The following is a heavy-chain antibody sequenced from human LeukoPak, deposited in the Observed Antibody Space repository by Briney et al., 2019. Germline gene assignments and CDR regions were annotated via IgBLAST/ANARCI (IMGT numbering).Heavy chain of an antibody. D-gene: IGHD3-22*01. V-gene: IGHV3-21*01. CDR3: ARARRTMIVVVMDGDYFDY. J-gene: IGHJ4*02. CDR1: GFTFGSYS. CDR2: ISSSSSYI. Sequence: PGGSLRLSCAASGFTFGSYSMNWVRQAPGKGLEWVSSISSSSSYIYYADSVKGRFTISRDNAKNSLYLQMNSLRAEDTAVYYCARARRTMIVVVMDGDYFDYWGQGTLVTVSS.